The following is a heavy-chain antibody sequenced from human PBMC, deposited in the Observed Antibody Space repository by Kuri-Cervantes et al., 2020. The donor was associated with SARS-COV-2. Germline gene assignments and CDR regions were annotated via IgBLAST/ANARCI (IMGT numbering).Heavy chain of an antibody. V-gene: IGHV1-69*05. D-gene: IGHD5-24*01. CDR3: AHVEMATNHGEYYFDY. CDR2: IIPIFGTA. CDR1: GGTFTSYD. Sequence: SVKVSCKASGGTFTSYDISWVRQAPGQGLEWMGGIIPIFGTANYAQKFQGRVTITTDESTSTAYMELSSLRSEDTAVYYCAHVEMATNHGEYYFDYWGQGTLVTVSS. J-gene: IGHJ4*02.